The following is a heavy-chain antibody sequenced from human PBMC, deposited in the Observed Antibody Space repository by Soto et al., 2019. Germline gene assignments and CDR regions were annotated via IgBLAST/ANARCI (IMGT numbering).Heavy chain of an antibody. J-gene: IGHJ6*02. CDR3: AKFDYGDYYYYYGMDV. V-gene: IGHV3-23*01. CDR1: GFIFSSYA. CDR2: ISGSGGST. D-gene: IGHD4-17*01. Sequence: WGFLRLPCTASGFIFSSYAMSWVRQAPGKGLEWVSAISGSGGSTYYADSVKGRFTISRDNSKNTLYLQMNSLRAEDTAVYYCAKFDYGDYYYYYGMDVWGQGTTVTVSS.